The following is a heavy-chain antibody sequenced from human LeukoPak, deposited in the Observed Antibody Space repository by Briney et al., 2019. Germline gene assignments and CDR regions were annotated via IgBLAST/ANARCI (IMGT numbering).Heavy chain of an antibody. V-gene: IGHV3-20*04. Sequence: RPGGSLRLSCAASGFTFDDYGMSWVRQAPGKGLEWVSGINWNGGSTGYADSVKGRFTISRDNAKNSLYLQMNSLRAEDTALYYCARDRGYSGYDLFDYWGQGTLVTVSS. CDR2: INWNGGST. CDR3: ARDRGYSGYDLFDY. D-gene: IGHD5-12*01. CDR1: GFTFDDYG. J-gene: IGHJ4*02.